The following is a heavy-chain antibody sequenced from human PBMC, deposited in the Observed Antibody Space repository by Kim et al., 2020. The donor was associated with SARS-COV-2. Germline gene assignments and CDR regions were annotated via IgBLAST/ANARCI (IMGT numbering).Heavy chain of an antibody. V-gene: IGHV3-30*04. Sequence: GGSLRLSCAASGFTFSSYAMHWVRQAPGKGLEWVAVISYDGSNKYYADSVKGRFTISRDNSKNTLYLQMNSLRAEDTAVYYCARERVMSRRQLDVWGKGTTVTVSS. CDR2: ISYDGSNK. CDR1: GFTFSSYA. CDR3: ARERVMSRRQLDV. J-gene: IGHJ6*04. D-gene: IGHD2-21*01.